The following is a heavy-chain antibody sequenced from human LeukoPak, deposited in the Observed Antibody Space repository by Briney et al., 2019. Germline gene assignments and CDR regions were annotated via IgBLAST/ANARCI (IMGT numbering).Heavy chain of an antibody. CDR1: GYTFTSYA. Sequence: SCKASGYTFTSYAMHWVRQAPGKGLEWVAVISFDGRNKYYADSVKGRFTISRDNSKNTLDLQMSSLRADDTAVYYCARSQLGGDYWGQGTLVTVSS. D-gene: IGHD6-6*01. V-gene: IGHV3-30*04. CDR3: ARSQLGGDY. CDR2: ISFDGRNK. J-gene: IGHJ4*02.